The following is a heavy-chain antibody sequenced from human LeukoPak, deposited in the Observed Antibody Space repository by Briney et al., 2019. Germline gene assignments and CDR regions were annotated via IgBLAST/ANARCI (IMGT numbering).Heavy chain of an antibody. CDR1: GFTVSSNY. Sequence: GGSLRLSCVASGFTVSSNYMSWVRQAPGKGLEWVSVIYSGGSTYYADSVKGRFTTSRDNSKNTLYLQMNSLRAEDTAVYYCARGGLDDSSGYFLDYWGQGTLVTVSS. CDR2: IYSGGST. V-gene: IGHV3-66*01. CDR3: ARGGLDDSSGYFLDY. D-gene: IGHD3-22*01. J-gene: IGHJ4*02.